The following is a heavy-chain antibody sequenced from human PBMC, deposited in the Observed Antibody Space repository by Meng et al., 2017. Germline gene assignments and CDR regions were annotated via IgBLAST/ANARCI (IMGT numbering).Heavy chain of an antibody. J-gene: IGHJ5*02. Sequence: KVSCKGSGYSFTSYWIGWLRQMPGKGLEWMGIIYPGDSDTRYSPSFQGQVTISADKSISTAYLQWSSLKASDTAMYYCTRHNSYDPRIKGNWFDPWGQGTLVTVSS. CDR3: TRHNSYDPRIKGNWFDP. V-gene: IGHV5-51*01. D-gene: IGHD5-18*01. CDR2: IYPGDSDT. CDR1: GYSFTSYW.